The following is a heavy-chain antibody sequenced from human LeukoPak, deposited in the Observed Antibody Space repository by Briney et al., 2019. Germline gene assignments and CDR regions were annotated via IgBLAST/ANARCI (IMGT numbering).Heavy chain of an antibody. CDR3: ARDVPYYDFWSGYPNWFDP. V-gene: IGHV4-61*02. J-gene: IGHJ5*02. D-gene: IGHD3-3*01. Sequence: SQTLSLTCTVSGGSISSGSYYWRWIRQPAGKGLEWIGRIYTSGSTNYNPSLKSRVTISVDTSKNQFSLKLSSVTAADTAVYYCARDVPYYDFWSGYPNWFDPWGQGTLVTVSS. CDR2: IYTSGST. CDR1: GGSISSGSYY.